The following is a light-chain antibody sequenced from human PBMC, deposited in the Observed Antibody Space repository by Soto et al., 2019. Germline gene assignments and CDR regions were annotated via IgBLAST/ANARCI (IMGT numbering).Light chain of an antibody. CDR2: GAS. CDR3: QQYGSSPQT. Sequence: ESWLTQSPGTLSLSPGERATLSCRASQSVSSSYLAWYQQKPGQAPRLLIYGASSRATGIPDRFSGSGSGTDFTLTISRLEPEDFAVYYCQQYGSSPQTFGQGTKVDIK. CDR1: QSVSSSY. V-gene: IGKV3-20*01. J-gene: IGKJ1*01.